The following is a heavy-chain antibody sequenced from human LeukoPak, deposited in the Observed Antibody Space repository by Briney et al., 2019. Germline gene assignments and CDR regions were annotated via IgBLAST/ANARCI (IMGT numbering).Heavy chain of an antibody. CDR1: GFTFSSYW. Sequence: GGSLRLFCAASGFTFSSYWMHWVRQAPGKGLVWVSRINSDGSSTSYADSVKGRFTISRDNAKNTLYLQMNSLRAEDTAVYYCARDSPYSSGWGPRAYYFDYWGQGTLVTVSS. V-gene: IGHV3-74*01. J-gene: IGHJ4*02. CDR2: INSDGSST. CDR3: ARDSPYSSGWGPRAYYFDY. D-gene: IGHD6-19*01.